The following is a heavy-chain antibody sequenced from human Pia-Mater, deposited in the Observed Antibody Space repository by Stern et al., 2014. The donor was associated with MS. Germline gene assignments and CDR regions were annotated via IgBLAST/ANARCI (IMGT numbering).Heavy chain of an antibody. J-gene: IGHJ5*02. Sequence: QVTLRESGPTLVKPTQTLTLTCTFSGFSLSTSGAGVTWIRQPPGKALEWLAGIYWEDEKRYSPSLKTRLTITRDTSKSQVVHTMTSMDPVDTATYYCALLFSDASSSWFDPWGQGTLVTVPS. V-gene: IGHV2-5*02. CDR1: GFSLSTSGAG. D-gene: IGHD6-6*01. CDR2: IYWEDEK. CDR3: ALLFSDASSSWFDP.